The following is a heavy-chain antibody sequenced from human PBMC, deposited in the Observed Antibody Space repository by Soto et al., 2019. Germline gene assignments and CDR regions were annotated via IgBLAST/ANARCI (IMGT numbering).Heavy chain of an antibody. D-gene: IGHD5-12*01. CDR1: GGTFSSYA. CDR3: ARAHTADGYNSHFDY. Sequence: SVKVSCKASGGTFSSYAISWVRQAPGQGLEWMGGIIPIFGTANYAQKFQGRVTITADESTSTAYMELSSLRSEDTAVYYCARAHTADGYNSHFDYWGQGTLVTVSS. J-gene: IGHJ4*02. V-gene: IGHV1-69*13. CDR2: IIPIFGTA.